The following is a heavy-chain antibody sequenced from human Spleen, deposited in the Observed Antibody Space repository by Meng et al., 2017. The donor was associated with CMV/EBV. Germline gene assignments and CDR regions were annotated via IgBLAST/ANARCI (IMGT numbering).Heavy chain of an antibody. CDR3: VKDNPVCHS. J-gene: IGHJ4*02. CDR2: IRYDGSNK. Sequence: HVQLVESGGGVVQPGWSLRLSCAASGFTFSSYAMHWVRQAPGKGLEWVAVIRYDGSNKYYADSVKGRFTISRDNSKNTLYLQMNSLRLDDTAIYYCVKDNPVCHSWGQGTLVTVSS. CDR1: GFTFSSYA. V-gene: IGHV3-30*02.